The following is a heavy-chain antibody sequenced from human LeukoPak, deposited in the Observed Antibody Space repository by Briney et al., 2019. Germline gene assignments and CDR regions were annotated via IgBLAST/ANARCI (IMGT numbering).Heavy chain of an antibody. J-gene: IGHJ4*02. CDR1: GYTFTGYY. D-gene: IGHD6-13*01. CDR3: ARYSGSWYGGYDY. CDR2: INPNSGGT. V-gene: IGHV1-2*06. Sequence: GASVKVSCKASGYTFTGYYMHWVRQAPGQGLEWMGRINPNSGGTNYAQKFQSRVTMTRDTSISTAYMELSRLRSDDTAVYYCARYSGSWYGGYDYWGQGTLVTVSS.